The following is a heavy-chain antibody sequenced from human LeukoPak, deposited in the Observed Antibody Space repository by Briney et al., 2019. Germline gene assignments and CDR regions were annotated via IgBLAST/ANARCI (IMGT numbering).Heavy chain of an antibody. Sequence: SETLSLTCTVSGGSISSGDYYWRWICQPPGKGLEWIGYIYYSGSTYYNPSLKSRVTISVDTSKNQFSLKLSSVTAADTAVYYCAREGGRDSSGLTHFDYWGQGTLVTVSS. D-gene: IGHD6-19*01. J-gene: IGHJ4*02. V-gene: IGHV4-30-4*01. CDR2: IYYSGST. CDR1: GGSISSGDYY. CDR3: AREGGRDSSGLTHFDY.